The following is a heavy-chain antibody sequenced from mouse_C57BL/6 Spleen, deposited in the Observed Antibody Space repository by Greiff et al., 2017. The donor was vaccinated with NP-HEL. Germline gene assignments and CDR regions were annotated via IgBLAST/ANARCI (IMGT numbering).Heavy chain of an antibody. Sequence: QVQLQQPGAELVKPGASVKLSCKASGYTFTSYWMQWVKQRPGQGLEWIGEIDPSDSYTNYNQKFKGKATLTVDTSSSTAYMQLSSLTSEDSAVYYCASPPGGSSYVGYFDVWGTGTTVTVSS. D-gene: IGHD1-1*01. V-gene: IGHV1-50*01. CDR1: GYTFTSYW. J-gene: IGHJ1*03. CDR2: IDPSDSYT. CDR3: ASPPGGSSYVGYFDV.